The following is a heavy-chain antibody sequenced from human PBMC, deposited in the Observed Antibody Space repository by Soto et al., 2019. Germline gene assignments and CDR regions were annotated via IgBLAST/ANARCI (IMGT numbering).Heavy chain of an antibody. CDR2: ISAYNGNT. D-gene: IGHD6-19*01. J-gene: IGHJ6*02. V-gene: IGHV1-18*01. CDR1: GYTFTSYG. Sequence: VASVKVSCKASGYTFTSYGISWVRQAPGQGLEWMGWISAYNGNTNYAQKLQGRVTMTTDTSTSTAYMELRSLRSDDTAVYYCAGDSVAVANLNYYYYGMDVWGQGTTVTVSS. CDR3: AGDSVAVANLNYYYYGMDV.